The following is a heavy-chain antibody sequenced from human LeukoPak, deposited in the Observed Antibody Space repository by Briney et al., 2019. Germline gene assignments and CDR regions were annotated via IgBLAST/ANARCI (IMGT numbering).Heavy chain of an antibody. CDR1: GGTFSSYA. V-gene: IGHV1-69*13. CDR3: ATAPLGDRGIDY. CDR2: IIPIFGTA. J-gene: IGHJ4*02. Sequence: SVKVSCKASGGTFSSYAISWVRQAPGQGLEWMGGIIPIFGTANYAQKFQGRVTITADESTSTAYMELSSLRSEDTAVYYCATAPLGDRGIDYWGQGTLVTVSS. D-gene: IGHD3-22*01.